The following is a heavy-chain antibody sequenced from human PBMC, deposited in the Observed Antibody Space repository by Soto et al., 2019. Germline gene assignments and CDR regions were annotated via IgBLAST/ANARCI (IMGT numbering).Heavy chain of an antibody. Sequence: EEQVSESGGGFVQPGGSLRLSCAASGFNFNTFAMSWIRQAPGKGLEWVSHISSSGDSRDYADSVRGRFTISRDNSKNVLFLQMNSLRADDTATYYCAKDPPSPWTANWVDPWGKGTLVTVSS. CDR2: ISSSGDSR. CDR3: AKDPPSPWTANWVDP. V-gene: IGHV3-23*01. D-gene: IGHD1-1*01. CDR1: GFNFNTFA. J-gene: IGHJ5*02.